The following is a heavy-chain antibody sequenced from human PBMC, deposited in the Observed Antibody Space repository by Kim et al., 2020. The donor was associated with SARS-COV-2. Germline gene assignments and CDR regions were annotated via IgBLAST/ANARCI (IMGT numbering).Heavy chain of an antibody. CDR3: ARESRSLPGTKRSDY. J-gene: IGHJ4*02. D-gene: IGHD1-26*01. CDR2: ISAYNGKT. Sequence: ASVKVSCKASGYILRVYGISWVRQAPGQGLEWMGWISAYNGKTTYAQNFQDRITMTTDSSTNTAYMELRRLRSDDSAVYYCARESRSLPGTKRSDYWGQGTLVTVSS. V-gene: IGHV1-18*01. CDR1: GYILRVYG.